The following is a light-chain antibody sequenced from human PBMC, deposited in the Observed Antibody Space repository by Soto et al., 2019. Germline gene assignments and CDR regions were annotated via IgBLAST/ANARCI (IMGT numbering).Light chain of an antibody. CDR3: QQYNGYST. Sequence: DIRMTQSPSTLCASVGDRVTMTCRASQSISSWLAWYQQKPGKAPNLLIYRASNLESGVPSRFSGSGSGTEFTLTISSLQPDDFATYYCQQYNGYSTFGQGTKLEI. CDR1: QSISSW. V-gene: IGKV1-5*03. CDR2: RAS. J-gene: IGKJ2*01.